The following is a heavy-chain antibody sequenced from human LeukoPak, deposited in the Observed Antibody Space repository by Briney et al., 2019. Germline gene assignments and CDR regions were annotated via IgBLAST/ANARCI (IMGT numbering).Heavy chain of an antibody. D-gene: IGHD6-13*01. CDR3: ARGDIAAAGRI. V-gene: IGHV4-39*07. CDR2: IYYSGST. Sequence: SETLSLTCAVYGGSFSSSSYYWGWIRQPPGKGLEWIGSIYYSGSTYYNPSLKSRVTISVDTSKNQFSLKLSSVTAADTAVYYCARGDIAAAGRIWGQGTLVTVSS. J-gene: IGHJ4*02. CDR1: GGSFSSSSYY.